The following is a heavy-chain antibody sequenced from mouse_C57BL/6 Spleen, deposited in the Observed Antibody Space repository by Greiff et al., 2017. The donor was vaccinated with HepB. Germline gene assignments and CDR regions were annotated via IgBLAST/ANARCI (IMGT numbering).Heavy chain of an antibody. CDR3: AREGYYYGSSPYYYAMDY. D-gene: IGHD1-1*01. CDR1: GYTFTSYW. CDR2: INPSNGGT. J-gene: IGHJ4*01. Sequence: VQLQQPGTELVKPGASVKLSCKASGYTFTSYWMHWVKQRPGQGLEWIGNINPSNGGTNYNEKFKSKATLTVDKSSSTAYMQLSSLTSEDSAVYYCAREGYYYGSSPYYYAMDYWGQGTSVTVSS. V-gene: IGHV1-53*01.